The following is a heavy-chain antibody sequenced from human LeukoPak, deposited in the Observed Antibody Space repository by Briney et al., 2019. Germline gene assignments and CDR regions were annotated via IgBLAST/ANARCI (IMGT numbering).Heavy chain of an antibody. CDR2: IYYSGST. CDR1: GGSLSSYY. J-gene: IGHJ4*02. D-gene: IGHD6-13*01. CDR3: ARVTGYVMEDYFDY. V-gene: IGHV4-59*01. Sequence: SETLSLTCTVSGGSLSSYYWSWIRQPPGKGREWIGYIYYSGSTNYNPSLKSRVTISVDTSKNQFSLRLSSVTAADTAVYYCARVTGYVMEDYFDYWGQGTLVTVSS.